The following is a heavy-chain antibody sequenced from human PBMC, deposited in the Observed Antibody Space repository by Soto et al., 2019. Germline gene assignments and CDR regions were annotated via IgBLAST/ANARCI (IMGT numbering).Heavy chain of an antibody. V-gene: IGHV4-34*01. Sequence: SETLSLTCAVYGGSFSGYYWSWIRQPPGKGLEWIGEINHSGSTNYNPSLKSRVTISVDTSKNQFSLKLSSVTAADTAVYYCARCDIVVVPAATDFDYWGQGTLVTVSS. CDR2: INHSGST. D-gene: IGHD2-2*01. CDR1: GGSFSGYY. CDR3: ARCDIVVVPAATDFDY. J-gene: IGHJ4*02.